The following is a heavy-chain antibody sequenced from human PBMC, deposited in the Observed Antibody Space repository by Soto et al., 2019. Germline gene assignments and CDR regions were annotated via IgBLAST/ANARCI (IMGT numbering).Heavy chain of an antibody. CDR3: ARGPTAEKVDS. CDR1: GGSISSYY. CDR2: IYYSGST. V-gene: IGHV4-59*08. J-gene: IGHJ4*02. Sequence: SETLSLTCTVSGGSISSYYWSWIRQPPGKGLEWIGYIYYSGSTNYNPSLKSRATISVDTSKNQFSLALTSVTAADTAMYYCARGPTAEKVDSWGQGILVTVS.